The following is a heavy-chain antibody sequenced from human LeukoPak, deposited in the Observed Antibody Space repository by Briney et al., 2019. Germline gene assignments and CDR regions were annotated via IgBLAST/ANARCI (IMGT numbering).Heavy chain of an antibody. V-gene: IGHV1-2*02. CDR2: INPNSGGT. D-gene: IGHD6-13*01. Sequence: ASVKVSCKASGYTFTGYDMHWVRQAPGQGLEWMGWINPNSGGTNYAQKLQGRVTMTTDTSTSTAYMELRSLRSDDTAVYYCARKRSIAAAGSGSWFDPWGQGTLVTVSS. CDR3: ARKRSIAAAGSGSWFDP. J-gene: IGHJ5*02. CDR1: GYTFTGYD.